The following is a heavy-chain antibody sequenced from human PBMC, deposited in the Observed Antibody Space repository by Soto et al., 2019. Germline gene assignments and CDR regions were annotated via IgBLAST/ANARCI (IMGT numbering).Heavy chain of an antibody. CDR2: IFYSGTT. CDR3: ARRFGESYDFWSGYPYLHEDYYYGMDV. CDR1: GGPFSSSGYY. J-gene: IGHJ6*02. V-gene: IGHV4-39*01. D-gene: IGHD3-3*01. Sequence: SETLSLTCTVSGGPFSSSGYYWGWLRQPPGKGLEWIGTIFYSGTTYYNPSLKSRVTISVDTSKNQFSLKLSSVTAADTAVYYCARRFGESYDFWSGYPYLHEDYYYGMDVWGQGTTVTVSS.